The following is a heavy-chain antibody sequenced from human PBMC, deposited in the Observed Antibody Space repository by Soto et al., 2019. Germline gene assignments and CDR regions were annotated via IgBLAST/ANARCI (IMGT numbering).Heavy chain of an antibody. CDR2: ISAYNGNT. CDR1: CYTFTSYG. V-gene: IGHV1-18*01. CDR3: ARDRGITIFGVVKSYYYYGMDV. J-gene: IGHJ6*02. Sequence: ASVKVSCKASCYTFTSYGISWVRQAPGQGLEWMGWISAYNGNTNYAQKLQGRVTMTTDTSTSTAYMELRSLRSDDTAVYYCARDRGITIFGVVKSYYYYGMDVWGQGTTVTVSS. D-gene: IGHD3-3*01.